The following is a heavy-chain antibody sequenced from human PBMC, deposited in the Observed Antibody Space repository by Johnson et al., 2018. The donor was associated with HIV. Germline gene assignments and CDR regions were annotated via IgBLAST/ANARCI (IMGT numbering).Heavy chain of an antibody. Sequence: VQLVESGGGVVRPGGSLRLSCAASGFTFDDYGLSWVRQAPGQGMEWVGCIKSNTDGGTTDYSADGKGRFNISRDDSKKTLYLQMNSPGAEDTAVYFCARDWTFRVGAKDAFDSWGQGTMVTVSS. V-gene: IGHV3-15*01. CDR1: GFTFDDYG. CDR2: IKSNTDGGTT. D-gene: IGHD1-26*01. CDR3: ARDWTFRVGAKDAFDS. J-gene: IGHJ3*02.